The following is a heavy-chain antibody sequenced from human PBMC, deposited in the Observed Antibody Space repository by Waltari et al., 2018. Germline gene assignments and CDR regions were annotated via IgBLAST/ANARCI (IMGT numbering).Heavy chain of an antibody. CDR1: GFLFSRFA. Sequence: EVQLLESGGGLVQRGGSLRLSCAVPGFLFSRFAMSWVRHTPGKGLEWVAGTSASSGSTYYADSVQGRFTISRDNSKKRVFLQMNSLRAEDTATYYCTKMRRNLPRDIIDNWGQGTQVIIAS. V-gene: IGHV3-23*01. CDR2: TSASSGST. CDR3: TKMRRNLPRDIIDN. J-gene: IGHJ4*02.